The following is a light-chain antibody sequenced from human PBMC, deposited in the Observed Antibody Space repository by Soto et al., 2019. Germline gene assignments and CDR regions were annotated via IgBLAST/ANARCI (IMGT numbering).Light chain of an antibody. Sequence: QSALTQPASVSGSPGQSITISCTGTSSDVGGYNYVSWYQQHPGKAPKLMIYEVSNRPSGVSNRFSGSRSGSTASLTISGLQAEDEADYYCCSYAGSYTFVFGTGTKLTVL. V-gene: IGLV2-14*01. J-gene: IGLJ1*01. CDR1: SSDVGGYNY. CDR3: CSYAGSYTFV. CDR2: EVS.